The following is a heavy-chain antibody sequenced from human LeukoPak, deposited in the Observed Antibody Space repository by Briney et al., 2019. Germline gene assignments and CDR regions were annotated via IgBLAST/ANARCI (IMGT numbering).Heavy chain of an antibody. J-gene: IGHJ4*02. V-gene: IGHV3-64*01. CDR3: ARRGSYYGDSMDY. CDR2: ISSNEGST. D-gene: IGHD1-26*01. CDR1: GFTFSSYA. Sequence: PGGSLRLSCAASGFTFSSYAMHWVRQAPGKGLEYVSAISSNEGSTYYANSMKGRFTISRDNSKNTLYLHMGSLRVEDMAVYYCARRGSYYGDSMDYWGQGTLVTVSS.